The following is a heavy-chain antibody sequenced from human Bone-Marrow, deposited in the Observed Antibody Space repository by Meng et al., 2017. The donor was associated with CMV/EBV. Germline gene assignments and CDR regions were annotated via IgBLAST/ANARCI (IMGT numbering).Heavy chain of an antibody. CDR2: IYTSGST. D-gene: IGHD2-21*02. Sequence: QVQRTESGPGLVKPSETLSLTCTVSGGSISSYYWSWIRQPAGKGLEWIGRIYTSGSTNYNPSLKSRVTMSVDTSKNQFSLKLSSVTAADTAVYYCARGDLAPLDETYYFDYWGQGTLVTVSS. J-gene: IGHJ4*02. CDR3: ARGDLAPLDETYYFDY. CDR1: GGSISSYY. V-gene: IGHV4-4*07.